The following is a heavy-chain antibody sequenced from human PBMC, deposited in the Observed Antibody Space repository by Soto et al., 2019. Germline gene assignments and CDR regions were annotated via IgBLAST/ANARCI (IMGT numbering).Heavy chain of an antibody. J-gene: IGHJ4*02. D-gene: IGHD1-20*01. CDR1: GYTFTSYD. CDR2: MNPNSGNT. V-gene: IGHV1-8*01. CDR3: AREINWKGVDY. Sequence: QVQLVQSGAEVKKPGASVRVSCKASGYTFTSYDINWVRQATGQGLEWMGWMNPNSGNTGYAQKFQVRVTMTRNTSISTAYMELSSLSSEDTAVYYCAREINWKGVDYGGQGTLVSVSS.